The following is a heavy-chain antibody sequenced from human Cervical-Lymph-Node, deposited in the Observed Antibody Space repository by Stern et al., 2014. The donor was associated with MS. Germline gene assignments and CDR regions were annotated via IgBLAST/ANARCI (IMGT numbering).Heavy chain of an antibody. D-gene: IGHD4-23*01. CDR3: ARVDETQTTVVTHY. CDR1: GYTFTRYG. CDR2: KSGYNGNT. V-gene: IGHV1-18*01. Sequence: DQLVESGAEVKKPGASVKVSCKASGYTFTRYGISWVRQAHGQGVEWKGWKSGYNGNTNYAQKLQGRVTMTTDTSTSTAYMELRSLRSDDTAVYYCARVDETQTTVVTHYWGQGTLVTVSS. J-gene: IGHJ4*02.